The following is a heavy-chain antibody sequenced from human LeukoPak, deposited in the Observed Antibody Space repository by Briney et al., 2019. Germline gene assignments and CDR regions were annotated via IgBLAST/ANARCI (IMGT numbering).Heavy chain of an antibody. CDR3: AKRSYYVVY. V-gene: IGHV3-23*01. Sequence: DSVKGRFTISRDNSKNTLYLQMNSLRAEDTAVYYCAKRSYYVVYWGQGTLVTVSS. J-gene: IGHJ4*02. D-gene: IGHD1-26*01.